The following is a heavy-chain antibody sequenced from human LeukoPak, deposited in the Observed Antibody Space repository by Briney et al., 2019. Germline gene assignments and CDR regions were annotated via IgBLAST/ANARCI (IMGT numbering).Heavy chain of an antibody. CDR3: ASSSIAVAGSDY. Sequence: SETLSLTCAVYGGSFSGYYWSWIRQPPGKGREWIGEINHSGSTNYNPSLKSRVTISVDTSKNQFSLKLSSVTAADTAVYYCASSSIAVAGSDYWGQGTLVTVSS. J-gene: IGHJ4*02. CDR1: GGSFSGYY. CDR2: INHSGST. V-gene: IGHV4-34*01. D-gene: IGHD6-19*01.